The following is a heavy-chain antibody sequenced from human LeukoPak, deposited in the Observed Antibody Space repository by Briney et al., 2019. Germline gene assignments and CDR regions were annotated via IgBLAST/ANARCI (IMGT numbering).Heavy chain of an antibody. CDR1: GFTFSSYS. V-gene: IGHV3-48*02. J-gene: IGHJ5*02. Sequence: PGGSLRLSCAASGFTFSSYSMNWVRQAPGKGLEWVSDISSSSAMIYYADSVKGRFTISRDKAKNSLYLQMSSLRDEDTAVYYCARKNDYDSSGYHNWLDPWGQGTLVTVSS. CDR3: ARKNDYDSSGYHNWLDP. CDR2: ISSSSAMI. D-gene: IGHD3-22*01.